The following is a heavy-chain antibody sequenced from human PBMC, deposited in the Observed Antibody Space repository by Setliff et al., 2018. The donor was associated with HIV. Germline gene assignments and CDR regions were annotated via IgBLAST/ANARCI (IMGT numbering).Heavy chain of an antibody. V-gene: IGHV3-15*01. CDR3: TTASDSTNYDDGFDL. CDR1: GITFSNAW. Sequence: GGSLRLSCAASGITFSNAWMSWVRQAPGKGLEWVGRIKSKTDGGTTDYAAPVKGRFTISRDDSKNTLYLQMNSLKTEDTAVYYCTTASDSTNYDDGFDLWGQGTMVTVSS. J-gene: IGHJ3*01. CDR2: IKSKTDGGTT. D-gene: IGHD4-4*01.